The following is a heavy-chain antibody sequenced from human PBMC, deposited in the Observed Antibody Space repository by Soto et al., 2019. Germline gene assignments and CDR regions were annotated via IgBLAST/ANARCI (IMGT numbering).Heavy chain of an antibody. J-gene: IGHJ4*02. V-gene: IGHV1-69*01. CDR3: AREVGYGDFSAALLD. Sequence: VQLMQSGAEVKQPGSSVKASCKASGGTFSSHSINWVRQAPGQGFEWMGGIITLFGTANYAQNFQGRVTITADQSTSTAYMELNSLRSDDTAVYYCAREVGYGDFSAALLDWGQGTLVTVSS. D-gene: IGHD4-17*01. CDR1: GGTFSSHS. CDR2: IITLFGTA.